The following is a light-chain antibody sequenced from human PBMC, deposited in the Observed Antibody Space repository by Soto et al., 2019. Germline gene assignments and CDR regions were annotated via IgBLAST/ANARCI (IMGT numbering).Light chain of an antibody. CDR1: QSLLHSNGYNY. CDR3: MQALQTPPYT. Sequence: DIVMTQSPLSLPVTPGEPASISCRSSQSLLHSNGYNYLNWYLQKPGQSPQLLIYLGSSRASGVPDRFSGSGSGTDFTLKISRVEADDVGVYYCMQALQTPPYTFGQGTKV. V-gene: IGKV2-28*01. J-gene: IGKJ2*01. CDR2: LGS.